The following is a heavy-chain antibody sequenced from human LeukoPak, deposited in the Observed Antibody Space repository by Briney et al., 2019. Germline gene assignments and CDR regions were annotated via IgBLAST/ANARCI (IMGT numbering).Heavy chain of an antibody. Sequence: GASVTVSCKASGYTYSTYGISWVRQAPGQGLEWRGWISAYNGDTNYAQKLQGRVTMTTYTSTSTAYMELRSLRSDDTAVYYCARGPSCNGVTCYSQYFDYWGQGTVVTVSS. CDR2: ISAYNGDT. D-gene: IGHD2-15*01. V-gene: IGHV1-18*01. J-gene: IGHJ4*02. CDR3: ARGPSCNGVTCYSQYFDY. CDR1: GYTYSTYG.